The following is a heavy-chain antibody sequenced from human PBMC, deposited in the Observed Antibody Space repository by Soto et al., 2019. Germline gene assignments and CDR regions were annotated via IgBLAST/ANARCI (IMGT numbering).Heavy chain of an antibody. D-gene: IGHD1-1*01. Sequence: EVQLVESGGGLVQPGGSLRLSCAASGFTFSMYWMHWVRQVPGKGPEWVSRINDDGISTNYADSAKGRFTISRDNAKNTLYLQMNALRVEDTGVYYCTRGPRPTSTGTGAFWCQGTLVTVSS. CDR3: TRGPRPTSTGTGAF. CDR1: GFTFSMYW. J-gene: IGHJ4*02. V-gene: IGHV3-74*01. CDR2: INDDGIST.